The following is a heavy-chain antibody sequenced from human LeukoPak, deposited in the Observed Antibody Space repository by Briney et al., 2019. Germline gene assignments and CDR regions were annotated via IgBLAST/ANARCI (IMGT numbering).Heavy chain of an antibody. CDR2: INHSGST. J-gene: IGHJ1*01. Sequence: SETLSLTCAVYGGSFSGYYWSWIRQPPGKGLEWIGEINHSGSTNYNPSLKSRVTISVDTSKNQFSLKLSSVTAADTAVYYCARSTKILYSGGWYMFPYFQHWGQGTLVTVSS. D-gene: IGHD6-19*01. CDR1: GGSFSGYY. CDR3: ARSTKILYSGGWYMFPYFQH. V-gene: IGHV4-34*01.